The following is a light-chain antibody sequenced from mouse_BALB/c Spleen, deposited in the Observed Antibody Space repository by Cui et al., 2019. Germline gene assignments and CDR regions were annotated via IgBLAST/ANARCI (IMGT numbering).Light chain of an antibody. CDR1: QDSGRS. J-gene: IGKJ1*01. CDR2: VTS. V-gene: IGKV9-120*02. Sequence: DIQMTQSPSSLFASLGEGVSLPCRASQDSGRSLNWLQQEPEGTIKRLIYVTSSLDSGVPKRFSGSRSGSDYSLTISSLESEDFVDYYCLQYAISPWTFGGGTKLEIK. CDR3: LQYAISPWT.